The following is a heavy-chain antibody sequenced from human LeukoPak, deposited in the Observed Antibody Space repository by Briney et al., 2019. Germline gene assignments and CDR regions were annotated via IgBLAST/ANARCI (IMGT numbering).Heavy chain of an antibody. CDR2: IASSGSTT. CDR1: GFTFSGRS. D-gene: IGHD6-13*01. Sequence: GGSLRLSCAASGFTFSGRSMYWVRQAPGKGLEWVSYIASSGSTTYYADSVKGRFTISRDNAKNSLYLQMNSLRAEDTAVYYCARVSSSWSLRWGQGTLVTVSS. V-gene: IGHV3-48*04. CDR3: ARVSSSWSLR. J-gene: IGHJ4*02.